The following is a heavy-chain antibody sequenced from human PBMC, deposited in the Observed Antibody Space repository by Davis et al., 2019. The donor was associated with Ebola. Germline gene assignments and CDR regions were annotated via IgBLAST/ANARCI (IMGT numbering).Heavy chain of an antibody. CDR1: GFTFSSYA. CDR3: ANPMVRGEILGAFDI. D-gene: IGHD3-10*01. J-gene: IGHJ3*02. CDR2: ISGSGGST. Sequence: GESLKISCAASGFTFSSYAMSWVRQAPGKGLEWVSAISGSGGSTYYADSVKGRFTISRDNSKNTLYLQMNSLRAEDTAVYYCANPMVRGEILGAFDIWGQGTMVTVSS. V-gene: IGHV3-23*01.